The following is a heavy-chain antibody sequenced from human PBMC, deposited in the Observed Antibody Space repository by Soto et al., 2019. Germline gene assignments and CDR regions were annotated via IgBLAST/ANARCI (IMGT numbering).Heavy chain of an antibody. CDR2: IYYSGST. CDR3: GRELFGGSVWFVP. Sequence: PSETLSLTCTVSGGSISSYYWSWIRQPPGKGLEWIGYIYYSGSTNYNPSLKSRVTISVDTSKNQFSLKLSSVTAADTAVYYCGRELFGGSVWFVPWGQGTLVTVSS. J-gene: IGHJ5*02. V-gene: IGHV4-59*01. D-gene: IGHD3-16*01. CDR1: GGSISSYY.